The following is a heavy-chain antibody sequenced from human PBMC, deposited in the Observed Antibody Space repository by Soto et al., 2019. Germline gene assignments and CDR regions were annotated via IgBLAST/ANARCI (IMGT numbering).Heavy chain of an antibody. CDR2: TYYRSKWYN. D-gene: IGHD3-22*01. V-gene: IGHV6-1*01. Sequence: QVQLQQSGPGLVKPSQTLSLTCAISGDSVSSNIASWNWIRQSPSRGLEWLGRTYYRSKWYNEYALSVKGRITINPDTSKNQFSPQLNSVTPEDTAVYYCARDQPPSMIMVVDAFDIWGQGTMVTVSS. J-gene: IGHJ3*02. CDR3: ARDQPPSMIMVVDAFDI. CDR1: GDSVSSNIAS.